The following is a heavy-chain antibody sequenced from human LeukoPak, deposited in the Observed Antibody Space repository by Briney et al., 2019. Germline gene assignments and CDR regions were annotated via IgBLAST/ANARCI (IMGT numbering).Heavy chain of an antibody. CDR2: INPNSGGT. V-gene: IGHV1-2*02. Sequence: ASVKVSCKASGYTFTGYYMHWVRQAPGQGLEWMGWINPNSGGTNHAQKFQGRVTMTRDTSISTAYMELSRLRSDDTAVYYCARGPPTLYGGTYLKYWGQGTLVTVSS. J-gene: IGHJ4*02. CDR3: ARGPPTLYGGTYLKY. D-gene: IGHD5-12*01. CDR1: GYTFTGYY.